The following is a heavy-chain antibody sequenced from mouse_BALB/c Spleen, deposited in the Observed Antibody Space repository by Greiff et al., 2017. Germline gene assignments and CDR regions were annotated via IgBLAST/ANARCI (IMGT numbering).Heavy chain of an antibody. V-gene: IGHV2-2*02. CDR1: GFSLTSYG. D-gene: IGHD2-14*01. CDR2: IWSGGST. Sequence: VQVVETGPGLVQPSQSLSITCTVSGFSLTSYGVHWVRQSPGKGLEWLGVIWSGGSTDYNAAFISRLSISKDNSKSQVFFKMNSLQANDTAIYYCARKSKRYEGFAYWGQGTLVTVSA. CDR3: ARKSKRYEGFAY. J-gene: IGHJ3*01.